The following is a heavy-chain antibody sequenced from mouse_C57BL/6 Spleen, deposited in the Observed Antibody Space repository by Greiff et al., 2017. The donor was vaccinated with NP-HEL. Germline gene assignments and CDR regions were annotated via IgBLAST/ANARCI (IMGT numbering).Heavy chain of an antibody. CDR1: GYTFTSYW. V-gene: IGHV1-50*01. CDR3: ASSYGSSYEGY. Sequence: QVQLQQSGAELVKPGASVKLSCKASGYTFTSYWMQWVKQRPGQGLEWIGEIDPSDSYTNYNQKFKGKATLTVDTSSSTAYMQLSSLTSEDSAVYYCASSYGSSYEGYWGQGTSVTVSS. J-gene: IGHJ4*01. D-gene: IGHD1-1*01. CDR2: IDPSDSYT.